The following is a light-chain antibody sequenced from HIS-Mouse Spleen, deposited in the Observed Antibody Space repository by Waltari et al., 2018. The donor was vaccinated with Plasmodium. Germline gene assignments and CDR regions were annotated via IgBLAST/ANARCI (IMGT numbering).Light chain of an antibody. CDR1: EFPKQY. J-gene: IGLJ3*02. CDR3: YSTDSSGNHRV. Sequence: SYELTQPPSVSVSPGQTARITCPGDEFPKQYAYWYQQKSGQAPVLVLYEDSKRPSGIPERFSGSSSGTMATLTISGAQVEDEADYYCYSTDSSGNHRVFGGGTKLTVL. V-gene: IGLV3-10*01. CDR2: EDS.